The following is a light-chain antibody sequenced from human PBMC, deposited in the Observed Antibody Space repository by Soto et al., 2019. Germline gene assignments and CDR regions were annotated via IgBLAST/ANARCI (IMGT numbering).Light chain of an antibody. CDR1: QSVGIN. CDR3: QQYNNWPLT. CDR2: RAS. V-gene: IGKV3-15*01. Sequence: EIVLTQSPGTLSLSPGERATLSCRASQSVGINVAWYQQKPGQAPRLLIYRASTRAPGVPARFSGSGSGTEFTLTITSLQSEDFAVYWCQQYNNWPLTFGPGTRLEIK. J-gene: IGKJ5*01.